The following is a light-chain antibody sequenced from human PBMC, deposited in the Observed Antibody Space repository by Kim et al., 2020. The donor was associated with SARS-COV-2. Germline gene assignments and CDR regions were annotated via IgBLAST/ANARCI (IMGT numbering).Light chain of an antibody. CDR3: SSYTSSSTLV. CDR2: DVT. J-gene: IGLJ1*01. Sequence: GRSIAISCTGTSSDVCGYNYVSWYPQHPGNAPKVMIYDVTNRPSGVSNRFSGSRSGNTASLTISGLQAEDEADYYCSSYTSSSTLVFGTGTKVTVL. CDR1: SSDVCGYNY. V-gene: IGLV2-14*03.